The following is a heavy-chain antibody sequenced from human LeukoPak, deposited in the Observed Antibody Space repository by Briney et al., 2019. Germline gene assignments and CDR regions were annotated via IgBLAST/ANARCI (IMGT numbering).Heavy chain of an antibody. CDR3: AKAAPFGVVVAATRAPHDY. V-gene: IGHV3-23*01. CDR2: ISENGGAA. J-gene: IGHJ4*02. D-gene: IGHD2-15*01. Sequence: PGGSLRLSCAASGFTFTNYVMGWVRQAQGKGLEWVSAISENGGAADYADSVRGRFTISRDNSQNTLYQQMSSLRAEDTAVYYCAKAAPFGVVVAATRAPHDYWGQGTLVTVSS. CDR1: GFTFTNYV.